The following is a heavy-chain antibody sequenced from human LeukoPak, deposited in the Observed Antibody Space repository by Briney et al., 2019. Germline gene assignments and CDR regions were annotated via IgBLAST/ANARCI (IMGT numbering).Heavy chain of an antibody. D-gene: IGHD6-6*01. CDR1: GYTFTSYG. J-gene: IGHJ4*02. V-gene: IGHV7-4-1*02. CDR2: INTNTGNP. Sequence: ASVKVSCKASGYTFTSYGISWVRQAPGQGLEWMGWINTNTGNPTYAQGFTGRFVFSLDTSVSTAYLQISSLKAEDTAVYYCARGHLEYSSSSPDYWGQGTLVTVSS. CDR3: ARGHLEYSSSSPDY.